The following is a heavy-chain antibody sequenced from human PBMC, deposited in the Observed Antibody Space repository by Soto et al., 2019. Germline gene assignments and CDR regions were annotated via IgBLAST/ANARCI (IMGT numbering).Heavy chain of an antibody. V-gene: IGHV4-4*07. CDR2: IYTSGST. CDR1: VGSISSYY. J-gene: IGHJ5*02. CDR3: GRDSRRYGDDNWFDP. Sequence: SETLSLNCTVSVGSISSYYWSLIRQPAGKGLEWIGRIYTSGSTNYNPSLKSRVTMSVDTSKNQFSLKLSSVTAAYTAVYYCGRDSRRYGDDNWFDPWGQGTLVTVSS. D-gene: IGHD4-17*01.